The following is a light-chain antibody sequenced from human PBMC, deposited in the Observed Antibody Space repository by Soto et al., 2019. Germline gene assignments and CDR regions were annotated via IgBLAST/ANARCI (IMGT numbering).Light chain of an antibody. CDR1: QSVSSD. Sequence: EIVMTQSPATLSVSPGERATLSCRASQSVSSDLAWYQQKPGQGPSLLIYSASTRATGIPARFSGSGSGTEFTLTISSLQSEDFAGYYCQQYNSWWTFGQGTKVEIK. CDR3: QQYNSWWT. V-gene: IGKV3-15*01. CDR2: SAS. J-gene: IGKJ1*01.